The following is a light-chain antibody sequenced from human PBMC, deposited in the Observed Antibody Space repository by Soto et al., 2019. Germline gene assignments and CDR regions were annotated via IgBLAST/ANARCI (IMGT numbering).Light chain of an antibody. V-gene: IGLV2-11*01. J-gene: IGLJ3*02. CDR2: DVI. Sequence: QSLLTEPGSLSGSPGQSVTISCTGTSSDVGGYNYVSWYQHHPGKAPKLIIYDVIERPSGVPDRFSGSKSGNTAFLTISGLQADDEADYYCCSYAGTYSWVFGGGTKVNVL. CDR1: SSDVGGYNY. CDR3: CSYAGTYSWV.